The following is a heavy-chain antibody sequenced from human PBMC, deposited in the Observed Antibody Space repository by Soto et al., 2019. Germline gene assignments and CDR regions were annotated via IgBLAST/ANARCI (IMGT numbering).Heavy chain of an antibody. CDR1: GFTLSSFA. CDR3: AKDRSSSSPHYFDY. CDR2: ITSSGTNT. D-gene: IGHD6-6*01. J-gene: IGHJ4*02. V-gene: IGHV3-23*01. Sequence: EVQLLESGGGLVQPGESLRLSCTAPGFTLSSFAMSWVRQAPGKGLEWVSGITSSGTNTYNADSVKGRFTISRDNSKNTLNLQMSSLRADDTAIYYCAKDRSSSSPHYFDYWCQGTPVTVSA.